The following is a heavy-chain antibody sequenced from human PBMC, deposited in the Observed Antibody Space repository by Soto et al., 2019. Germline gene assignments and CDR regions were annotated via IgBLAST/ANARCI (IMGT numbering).Heavy chain of an antibody. CDR2: MNPNSGNT. V-gene: IGHV1-8*01. CDR3: ASSYYDYVWGSYRSAHFDY. Sequence: VASVKVSCKASGYTFTSYDINWVRQATGQGFEWMGWMNPNSGNTGYAQKFQGRVTMTRDTSITTAYMELSSLRSEDTAVYYCASSYYDYVWGSYRSAHFDYWGQGTLVTVSS. CDR1: GYTFTSYD. D-gene: IGHD3-16*02. J-gene: IGHJ4*02.